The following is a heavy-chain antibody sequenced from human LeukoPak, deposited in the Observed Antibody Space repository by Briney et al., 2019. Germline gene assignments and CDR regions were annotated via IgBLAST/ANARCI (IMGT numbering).Heavy chain of an antibody. D-gene: IGHD3-10*01. Sequence: PGGALTLSCAASGFTFSRYGMHWVRQAPAKGLEGVAVIYYDGSNKYYADYVKGRFTISRDNSKNTLYLQMNSLRAEDTAVYYCAKDLLWFGEPYIGAGMDVWGQGTTVTVSS. J-gene: IGHJ6*02. CDR1: GFTFSRYG. V-gene: IGHV3-30*18. CDR2: IYYDGSNK. CDR3: AKDLLWFGEPYIGAGMDV.